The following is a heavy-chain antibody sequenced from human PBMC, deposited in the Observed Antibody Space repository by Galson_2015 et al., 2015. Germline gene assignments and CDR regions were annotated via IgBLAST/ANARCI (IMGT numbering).Heavy chain of an antibody. V-gene: IGHV3-66*02. J-gene: IGHJ6*02. CDR2: IYSGGST. CDR3: ARDPPLLRFLEWFQV. CDR1: GFTVSSNY. D-gene: IGHD3-3*01. Sequence: SLRLSCAASGFTVSSNYMSWVRQAPGKGLEWVSVIYSGGSTYYADSVKGRFTISRDNSKNTLYLQMNSLRAEDTAVYYCARDPPLLRFLEWFQVWGQGTTVTVSS.